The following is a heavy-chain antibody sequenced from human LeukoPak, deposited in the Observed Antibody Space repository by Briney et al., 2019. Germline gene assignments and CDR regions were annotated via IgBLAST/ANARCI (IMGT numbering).Heavy chain of an antibody. V-gene: IGHV3-30*04. CDR3: AGESFDF. CDR1: GFSFSNYA. J-gene: IGHJ3*01. CDR2: ISKDGSMK. Sequence: GGSLRLSCAASGFSFSNYAMDWVRQAPGKGLEWVAVISKDGSMKYYSDSVKGRFTVSRDNSIHTLYLEMNSLETEDTAVYYCAGESFDFWSQGTMVTVSS.